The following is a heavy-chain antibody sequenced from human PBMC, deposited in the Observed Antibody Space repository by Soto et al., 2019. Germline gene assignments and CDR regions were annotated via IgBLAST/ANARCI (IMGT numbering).Heavy chain of an antibody. Sequence: EASVKVSCKASGYTFTGYYMHWVRQAPGQGLEWMGWINPNSGGTNYAQKFQGWVTMTRDTSISTAYMELSRLRSDDTAVYYCARAAISGEYYDFWCGYESYYYYGMDVWGQGTTVTVSS. D-gene: IGHD3-3*01. CDR1: GYTFTGYY. J-gene: IGHJ6*02. CDR3: ARAAISGEYYDFWCGYESYYYYGMDV. V-gene: IGHV1-2*04. CDR2: INPNSGGT.